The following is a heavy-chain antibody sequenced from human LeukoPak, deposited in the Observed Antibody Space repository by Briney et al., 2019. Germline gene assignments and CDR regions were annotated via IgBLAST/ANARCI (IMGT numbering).Heavy chain of an antibody. V-gene: IGHV4-34*01. D-gene: IGHD2-2*02. CDR3: ARALGYCSSTSCYIDY. J-gene: IGHJ4*02. CDR2: INHSGST. Sequence: SETLSLTCAVYGGSFSGYHWSWIRQPPGKGLEWIGEINHSGSTNYNPSLKSRVTISVDTSKNQFSLKLSSVTAADTAVYYCARALGYCSSTSCYIDYWGQGTLVTVSS. CDR1: GGSFSGYH.